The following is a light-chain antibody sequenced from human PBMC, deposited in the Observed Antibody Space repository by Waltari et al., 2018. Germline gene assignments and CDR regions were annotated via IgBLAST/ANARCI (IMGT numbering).Light chain of an antibody. J-gene: IGLJ1*01. CDR1: KSNIGAGYD. CDR2: GNI. V-gene: IGLV1-40*01. CDR3: QSYDSSLSGYV. Sequence: QSVLTQPPSVSGAPGQRVSISCTGSKSNIGAGYDVHWYQQLPGTAPKLLIYGNINRPAWVPDRFSGSKSGTSASLAITGFQAEDEADYYCQSYDSSLSGYVFGTGTKVTVL.